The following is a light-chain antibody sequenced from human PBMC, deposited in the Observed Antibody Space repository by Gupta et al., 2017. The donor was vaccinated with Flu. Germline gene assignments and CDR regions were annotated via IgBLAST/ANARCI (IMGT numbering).Light chain of an antibody. CDR2: ENA. CDR3: GTWDSSLSGGV. J-gene: IGLJ2*01. CDR1: SSNIGNNY. V-gene: IGLV1-51*02. Sequence: QSVLTQPPSLSAAPGQQVTISCSGSSSNIGNNYVSWYQQLPGTAPKLLIYENAKRPSEIPDRFSGSKSGTSAILAITGLQTGDEADYYCGTWDSSLSGGVFGGGTKLTVL.